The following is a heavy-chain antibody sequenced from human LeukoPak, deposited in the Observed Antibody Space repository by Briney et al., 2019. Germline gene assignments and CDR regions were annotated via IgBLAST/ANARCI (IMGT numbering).Heavy chain of an antibody. CDR3: ARRGDYYFDY. CDR1: GGSISGYY. Sequence: SETLSLTCGVYGGSISGYYWSWIRQPPGKGLEWIGEINHSGSTNYNPSLKSRVTISIDTSKDHFFLRLSSVTAADTATYYCARRGDYYFDYWGQGTLVTVSS. D-gene: IGHD3-10*01. J-gene: IGHJ4*02. CDR2: INHSGST. V-gene: IGHV4-34*01.